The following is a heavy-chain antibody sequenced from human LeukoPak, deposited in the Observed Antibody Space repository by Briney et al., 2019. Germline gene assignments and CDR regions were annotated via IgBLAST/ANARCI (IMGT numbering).Heavy chain of an antibody. CDR2: IYYSGST. D-gene: IGHD6-13*01. Sequence: SETLSLTCTVSGGSISSYYWSWIRQPPGKGLEWIGYIYYSGSTNYNPSLKSRVTISVDTSKNQFSLKLSSVTAADTAVYYCARHGVSGIAAAGTAFDYWGQGTLVTVSS. J-gene: IGHJ4*02. CDR3: ARHGVSGIAAAGTAFDY. CDR1: GGSISSYY. V-gene: IGHV4-59*08.